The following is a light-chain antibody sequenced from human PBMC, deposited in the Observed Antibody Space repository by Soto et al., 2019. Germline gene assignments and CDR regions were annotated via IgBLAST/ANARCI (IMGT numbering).Light chain of an antibody. V-gene: IGKV4-1*01. Sequence: DIVMTQSPDSLAVSLGERATINCKSSQNVLHSSDNKNYLAWDQQKPGQPPKLLIYWASTRESGVPDRFSGSGSGTDFTLTISSLQAEDVAVYYCQQYYSLPYTFGQGTKLEIK. CDR1: QNVLHSSDNKNY. J-gene: IGKJ2*01. CDR3: QQYYSLPYT. CDR2: WAS.